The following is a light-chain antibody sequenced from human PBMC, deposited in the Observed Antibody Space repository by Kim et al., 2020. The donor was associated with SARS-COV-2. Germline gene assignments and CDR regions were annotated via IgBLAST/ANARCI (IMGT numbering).Light chain of an antibody. Sequence: GQSNTISCTGTSSDVGGYNYVAWYQQHPGKAPELMIYDVSKRPSGVSNRFSGSKSGNTASLTISGLQAEDEADYYCSSYTSRSTVVFGGGTQLTVL. CDR1: SSDVGGYNY. CDR3: SSYTSRSTVV. J-gene: IGLJ2*01. V-gene: IGLV2-14*04. CDR2: DVS.